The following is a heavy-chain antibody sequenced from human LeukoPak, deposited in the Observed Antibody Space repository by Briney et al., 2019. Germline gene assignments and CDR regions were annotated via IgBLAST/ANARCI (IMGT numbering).Heavy chain of an antibody. Sequence: GASVKVSCKASGGTFSSYAISWVRQAPGQGLEWMGGIIPIFGTANYAQKFQGRVTITADKSTSTAYMELSSLRSEDTAVYYCARGASYYYDYYYYYYMDVWGKGTTVTVSS. CDR1: GGTFSSYA. CDR2: IIPIFGTA. V-gene: IGHV1-69*06. CDR3: ARGASYYYDYYYYYYMDV. D-gene: IGHD3-10*01. J-gene: IGHJ6*03.